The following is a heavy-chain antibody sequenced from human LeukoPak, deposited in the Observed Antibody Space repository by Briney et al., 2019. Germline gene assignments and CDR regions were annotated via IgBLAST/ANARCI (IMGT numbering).Heavy chain of an antibody. D-gene: IGHD6-13*01. J-gene: IGHJ4*02. CDR1: GYSFSNYW. V-gene: IGHV5-51*01. CDR3: ARNYSSSWTHPSSFDY. CDR2: FHPGDSDT. Sequence: KPGESLNISRNVSGYSFSNYWLGWVRQTPRKGLQCMGIFHPGDSDTRYSPSLQAQVTLSPEKSISTAYLQWSSLQTSDTAMYYCARNYSSSWTHPSSFDYWGQGTLVTVSS.